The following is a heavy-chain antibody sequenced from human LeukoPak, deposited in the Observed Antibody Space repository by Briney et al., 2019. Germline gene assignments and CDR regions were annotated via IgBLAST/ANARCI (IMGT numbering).Heavy chain of an antibody. CDR3: TCGYYDSSGYSLFYY. J-gene: IGHJ4*02. Sequence: SLRLSCTASGFTFGDYAMSCFRQAPGKGLEWVGFIRSKAYGGTTEYAASVKGRFTISRDDSKSIAYLQMNSLKTEDTAVYYCTCGYYDSSGYSLFYYWGQGTLVTVSS. CDR2: IRSKAYGGTT. V-gene: IGHV3-49*03. D-gene: IGHD3-22*01. CDR1: GFTFGDYA.